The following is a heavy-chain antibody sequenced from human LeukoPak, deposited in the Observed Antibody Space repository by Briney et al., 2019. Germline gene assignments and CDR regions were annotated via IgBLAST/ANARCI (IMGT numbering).Heavy chain of an antibody. J-gene: IGHJ4*02. CDR1: GFSFSENW. Sequence: SGGSLRLSCAASGFSFSENWMSWVRQAPGKGPEWVANIRPDGNVAFHVDFVKGRFSISRDNAKNTLYLQMNGLRVGDTALYYCARDDHWGWDKWGRGTLVTVSS. CDR2: IRPDGNVA. D-gene: IGHD7-27*01. CDR3: ARDDHWGWDK. V-gene: IGHV3-7*01.